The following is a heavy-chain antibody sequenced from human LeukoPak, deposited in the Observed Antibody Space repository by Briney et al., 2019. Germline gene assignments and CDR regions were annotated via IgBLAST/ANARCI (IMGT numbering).Heavy chain of an antibody. CDR2: IYPGDSDT. CDR1: GYSFTSYW. CDR3: ATATRCGGDCYNRHYGMDV. Sequence: GESLKISCKGSGYSFTSYWIGWVRQMPGKGLEWMGIIYPGDSDTRYSPSFQGQVTIPADKSISTAYLQWSSLKASDTAMYYCATATRCGGDCYNRHYGMDVWGQGTTVTVSS. J-gene: IGHJ6*02. D-gene: IGHD2-21*02. V-gene: IGHV5-51*01.